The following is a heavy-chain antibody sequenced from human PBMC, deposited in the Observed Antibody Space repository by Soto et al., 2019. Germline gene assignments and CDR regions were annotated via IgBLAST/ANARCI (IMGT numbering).Heavy chain of an antibody. CDR1: GGSISSSNW. J-gene: IGHJ6*02. Sequence: SETLSLTCAVSGGSISSSNWWSWVRQPPGKGLEWIGEIYHSGSTNYNPSLKSRVTISVDKSKNQFSLKLSSVTAADTAVYYGARLAAAGMYGMDVWGQGTTVTVSS. V-gene: IGHV4-4*02. CDR2: IYHSGST. CDR3: ARLAAAGMYGMDV. D-gene: IGHD6-13*01.